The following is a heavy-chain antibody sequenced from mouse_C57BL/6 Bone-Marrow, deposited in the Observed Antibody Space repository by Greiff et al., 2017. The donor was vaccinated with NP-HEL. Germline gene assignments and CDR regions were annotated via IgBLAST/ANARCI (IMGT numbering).Heavy chain of an antibody. D-gene: IGHD1-1*02. J-gene: IGHJ3*01. V-gene: IGHV14-4*01. CDR1: GFNIKDDY. CDR2: IDPENGDT. CDR3: TTYYGGFAD. Sequence: VQLQQSGAELVRPGASVKLSCTASGFNIKDDYMHWVKQRPEQGLEWIGWIDPENGDTEYASKFQGKATITADTSSNTAYLQLSSLTSEDTAVYYCTTYYGGFADWGQGTLVTVSA.